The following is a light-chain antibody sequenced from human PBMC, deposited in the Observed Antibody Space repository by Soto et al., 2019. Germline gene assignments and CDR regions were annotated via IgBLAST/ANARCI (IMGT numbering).Light chain of an antibody. Sequence: DIQMTQAPSTISASVGDRVTITCRASQSINAWLAWYQQKPGKAPKLLIYDVSTLDSGVPSRFSGSASGTEFTLTISSLESDDSATYYCQQYHRYSTFGQGTRVDIK. V-gene: IGKV1-5*01. J-gene: IGKJ1*01. CDR1: QSINAW. CDR2: DVS. CDR3: QQYHRYST.